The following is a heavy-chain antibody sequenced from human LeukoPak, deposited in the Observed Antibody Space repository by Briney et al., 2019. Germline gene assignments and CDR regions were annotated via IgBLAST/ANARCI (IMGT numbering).Heavy chain of an antibody. Sequence: GASVKVSCKASGYTFTSYHIHWVRQAPGQGLEWMGWINPSSGDTNYAQRFQGRVIMTRDTSITTAYMELSNLRSDDTAVYYCARGYYYGSGDFAYWGQGTLVTVSS. CDR3: ARGYYYGSGDFAY. V-gene: IGHV1-2*02. J-gene: IGHJ4*02. D-gene: IGHD3-10*01. CDR1: GYTFTSYH. CDR2: INPSSGDT.